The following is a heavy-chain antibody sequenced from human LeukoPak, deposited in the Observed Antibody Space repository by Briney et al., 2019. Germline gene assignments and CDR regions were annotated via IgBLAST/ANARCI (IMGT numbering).Heavy chain of an antibody. CDR1: GFTFSSYA. CDR2: ISSSGGST. J-gene: IGHJ4*02. V-gene: IGHV3-64*01. Sequence: PGGSLRLSCAASGFTFSSYAMHWVRQAPGKGLEYVSAISSSGGSTYYANSVKGRFTISRDNSKNTLYLQMGSLRAEDMAVYYCARDREGATDYWGQGTLVTVSS. CDR3: ARDREGATDY. D-gene: IGHD1-26*01.